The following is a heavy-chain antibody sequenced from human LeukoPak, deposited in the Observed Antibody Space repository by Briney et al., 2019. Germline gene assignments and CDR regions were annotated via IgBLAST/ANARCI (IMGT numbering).Heavy chain of an antibody. D-gene: IGHD6-6*01. V-gene: IGHV4-34*01. J-gene: IGHJ4*02. CDR3: ARGETARLPYFSY. CDR1: GGSFSFYS. Sequence: PSETLSLTCAVYGGSFSFYSWTWIRQPPGKGLEWIGEINHRGSTDYNSPLKSRVTISVDTSKNQFSLMLSSVTAADTAVYYCARGETARLPYFSYWGQGTLVTVSS. CDR2: INHRGST.